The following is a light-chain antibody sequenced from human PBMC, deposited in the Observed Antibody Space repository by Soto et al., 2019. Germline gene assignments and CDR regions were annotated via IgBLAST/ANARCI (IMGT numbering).Light chain of an antibody. V-gene: IGKV1-5*01. CDR3: QQYNSYSWT. CDR2: DAS. J-gene: IGKJ1*01. Sequence: DIQLTQSPSTLSSSVGDRVTLTCRASQSISSWLAWYKQKPGKAPKLLSYDASSLESGVPSRFRGSGSGTEFTLTISSLQPDDFATYYCQQYNSYSWTFGQGTKVDIK. CDR1: QSISSW.